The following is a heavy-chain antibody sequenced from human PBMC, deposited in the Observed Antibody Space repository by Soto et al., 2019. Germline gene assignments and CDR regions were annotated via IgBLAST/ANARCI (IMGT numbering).Heavy chain of an antibody. V-gene: IGHV3-30*18. D-gene: IGHD2-2*01. CDR3: AKDRSQLPDY. Sequence: QVQLVESGGGVVQPGRSLRLSCAASGFTFSSYGMHWVRQAPGKGLEWVAVISYDGSNKYHADSVKGRFTISRDNSKNTLYLQMNSLRVEDTAVYYCAKDRSQLPDYWGQGTLVTVSS. CDR2: ISYDGSNK. J-gene: IGHJ4*02. CDR1: GFTFSSYG.